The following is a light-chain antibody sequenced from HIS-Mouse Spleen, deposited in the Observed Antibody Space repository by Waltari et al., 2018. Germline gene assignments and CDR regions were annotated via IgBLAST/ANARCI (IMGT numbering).Light chain of an antibody. V-gene: IGKV4-1*01. Sequence: DIVMTQSPDSLAVSLGERATINCKSSQSVLYSSNNKNYLAWYQQKPGRPPKLLIYWASTQESGVPDRFSGSGSGTDFTLTISSLQAEDVAVYYCQQYYSTPLTFGEGTKVEIK. CDR3: QQYYSTPLT. J-gene: IGKJ4*01. CDR2: WAS. CDR1: QSVLYSSNNKNY.